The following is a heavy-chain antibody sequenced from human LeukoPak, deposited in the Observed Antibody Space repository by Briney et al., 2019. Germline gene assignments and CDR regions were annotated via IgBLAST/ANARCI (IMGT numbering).Heavy chain of an antibody. CDR3: ARVQGGRGDCSGGSCYYAFDI. CDR2: ISAYNGNT. J-gene: IGHJ3*02. V-gene: IGHV1-18*01. D-gene: IGHD2-15*01. CDR1: GYTFTSYG. Sequence: GASVKVSCKASGYTFTSYGISWVRQAPGQGLERMGWISAYNGNTNYAQKLQGRVTMTTDTSTSTAYMELRSLRSDDTAVYYCARVQGGRGDCSGGSCYYAFDIWGQGTMVTVSS.